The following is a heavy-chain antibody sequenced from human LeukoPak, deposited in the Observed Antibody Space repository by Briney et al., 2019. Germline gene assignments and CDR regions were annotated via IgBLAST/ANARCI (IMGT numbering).Heavy chain of an antibody. CDR1: GGSISTHY. V-gene: IGHV4-59*11. CDR3: ARDTITAGTDY. J-gene: IGHJ4*02. Sequence: SETLSLTCTVSGGSISTHYWSWIRQPPGKGLEWIGYIYYSGSTNYDPSLKSRVTISVDTSKNQFSLKLSSVTAADTAVYYRARDTITAGTDYWGQGTLVTVSS. D-gene: IGHD6-13*01. CDR2: IYYSGST.